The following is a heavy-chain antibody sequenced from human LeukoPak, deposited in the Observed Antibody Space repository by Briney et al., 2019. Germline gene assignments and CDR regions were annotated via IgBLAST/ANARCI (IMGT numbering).Heavy chain of an antibody. CDR1: GFTFSSYS. J-gene: IGHJ6*02. D-gene: IGHD6-19*01. CDR3: AKNAVAAFYMDV. V-gene: IGHV3-21*04. Sequence: GGSLRLSCAASGFTFSSYSMNWVRQAPGKGLEWVSSISSSSSYIYFADSVKGRFTISRDNSKNTLYLQMNSLRAEDTAVYYCAKNAVAAFYMDVWGQGTTVTVSS. CDR2: ISSSSSYI.